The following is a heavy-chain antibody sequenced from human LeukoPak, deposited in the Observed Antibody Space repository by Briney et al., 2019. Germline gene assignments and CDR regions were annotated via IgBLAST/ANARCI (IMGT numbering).Heavy chain of an antibody. Sequence: ASVKVSCKVSGYTLTELSMHWVRQAPGKGLEWMGGFDPEDGETIYAQKFQGRVTMTEDTSTGTAYMELSSLRSEDTAVYYCATGPSGYSAPFDYWGQGTLVTVSS. J-gene: IGHJ4*02. CDR2: FDPEDGET. V-gene: IGHV1-24*01. CDR3: ATGPSGYSAPFDY. D-gene: IGHD3-22*01. CDR1: GYTLTELS.